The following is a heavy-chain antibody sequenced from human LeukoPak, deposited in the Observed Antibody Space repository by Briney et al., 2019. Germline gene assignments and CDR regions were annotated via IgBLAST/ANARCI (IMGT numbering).Heavy chain of an antibody. J-gene: IGHJ6*01. V-gene: IGHV3-23*01. CDR3: AKMKGHAFPKYCMDV. CDR2: ISGSGGNT. Sequence: GGSLRLSCAASGFTFSGFAMSWVRRTPGKGLEWVSGISGSGGNTLYADSVKGRFTISRDNSKNTLYLEMNSLRAEDTAIYYCAKMKGHAFPKYCMDVWGQGTTVTVSS. CDR1: GFTFSGFA. D-gene: IGHD3-3*02.